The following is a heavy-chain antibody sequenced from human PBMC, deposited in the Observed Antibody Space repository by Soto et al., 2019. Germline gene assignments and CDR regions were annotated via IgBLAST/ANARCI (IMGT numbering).Heavy chain of an antibody. CDR2: INAGNGNT. D-gene: IGHD3-9*01. CDR1: GYTFTSYA. V-gene: IGHV1-3*01. Sequence: GASVKVSCKASGYTFTSYAMHWVRQAPGQRLEWMGWINAGNGNTKYSQKYQGRVTITRDTSASTAYMELSSLRSEDTAVYYCASGHYDILTGDAFDIWGQGTMVTVSS. J-gene: IGHJ3*02. CDR3: ASGHYDILTGDAFDI.